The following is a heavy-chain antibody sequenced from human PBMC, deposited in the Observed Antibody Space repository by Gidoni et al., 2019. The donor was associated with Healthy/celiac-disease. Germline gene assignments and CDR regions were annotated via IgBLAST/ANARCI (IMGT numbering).Heavy chain of an antibody. D-gene: IGHD2-2*01. Sequence: QVQLQESGPGLVKPSETLSLTCTVAGGSISSHYWSWIRQPPGTGLEWNGYIYYSGSTNYNPSLKRRVTISVDTSKNQFSLKLSSVTAADTAVYYCARLGVVPAASVVDYWGQGTLVTVSS. J-gene: IGHJ4*02. CDR3: ARLGVVPAASVVDY. CDR2: IYYSGST. CDR1: GGSISSHY. V-gene: IGHV4-59*11.